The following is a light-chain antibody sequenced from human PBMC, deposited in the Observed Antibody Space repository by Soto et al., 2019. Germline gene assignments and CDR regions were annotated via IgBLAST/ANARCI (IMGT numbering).Light chain of an antibody. CDR1: QVVSAY. J-gene: IGKJ2*01. CDR3: QQSYQTPHT. V-gene: IGKV1-39*01. CDR2: AAS. Sequence: DIQMHQSPYSMSASVGDRVSSTCRASQVVSAYLLWYQQRPGRAPKLLSYAASNLLSGVPSRFSGSVSGTKFTLTISSLQPGHFATYHCQQSYQTPHTFGQGTKLE.